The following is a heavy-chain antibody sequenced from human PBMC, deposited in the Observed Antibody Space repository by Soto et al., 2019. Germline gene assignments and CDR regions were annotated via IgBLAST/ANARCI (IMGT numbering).Heavy chain of an antibody. D-gene: IGHD3-10*01. CDR3: ATSMVRGHDAFDI. V-gene: IGHV4-39*01. Sequence: SETLSLTCTVSGGSISSSSYYWGWIRQPPGKGLEWIGSIYYSGSTYYNPSLKSRVTISVDTSKNQFSLKLSSVTAADTAVYYCATSMVRGHDAFDIWGQGTMVTVSS. CDR2: IYYSGST. CDR1: GGSISSSSYY. J-gene: IGHJ3*02.